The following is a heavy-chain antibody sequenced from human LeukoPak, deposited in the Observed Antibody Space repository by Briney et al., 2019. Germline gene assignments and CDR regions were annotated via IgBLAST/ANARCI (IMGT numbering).Heavy chain of an antibody. Sequence: PSWTLSLTCTVSGGSISSYYWSWIRQPAGKGPEWIGLIYNTGSNNHNPSLMSRVTMSLDTSKNQFSLKLSSVTAADTAVYYCARNSPVYFDHWGQGILVTVSS. CDR1: GGSISSYY. CDR2: IYNTGSN. V-gene: IGHV4-4*07. J-gene: IGHJ4*02. D-gene: IGHD2-21*01. CDR3: ARNSPVYFDH.